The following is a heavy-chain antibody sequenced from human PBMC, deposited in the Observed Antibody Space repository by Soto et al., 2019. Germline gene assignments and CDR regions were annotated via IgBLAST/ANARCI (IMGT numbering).Heavy chain of an antibody. Sequence: QVQLQESGPGLVKPSETLSVTCTISGGSISSGGYYWGWIHQFPGKGLEWIGYIYYSGTTYYNPSLKSRITISVDMSENQFSLKLTSVTAADTAVYYCARVFWPAYYYGMDVWGQGTTVTVSS. CDR3: ARVFWPAYYYGMDV. V-gene: IGHV4-31*03. J-gene: IGHJ6*02. CDR1: GGSISSGGYY. CDR2: IYYSGTT.